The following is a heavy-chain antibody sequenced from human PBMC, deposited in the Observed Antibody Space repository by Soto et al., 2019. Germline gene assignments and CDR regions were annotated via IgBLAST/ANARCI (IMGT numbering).Heavy chain of an antibody. CDR3: ARVVVAATNNWFDP. V-gene: IGHV4-31*03. D-gene: IGHD2-15*01. Sequence: QVQLQESGPGLVKPSQTLSLTCTVSGGSISSGGYYWSWIRQHPGKGLEWIGYIYYSGSTYYNPFLRRRVTISVDTSKNQFSLKLSSVTAADTAVYYCARVVVAATNNWFDPWGQGTLVTVSS. CDR2: IYYSGST. J-gene: IGHJ5*02. CDR1: GGSISSGGYY.